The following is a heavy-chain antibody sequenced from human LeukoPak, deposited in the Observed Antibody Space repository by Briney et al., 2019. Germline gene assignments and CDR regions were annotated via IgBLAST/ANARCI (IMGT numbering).Heavy chain of an antibody. Sequence: SETLSLTCTVSGGSISSYYWSWIRQPAGKGLEWIGRIYTSGSTNYNPSLKSRVTMSVDTSKNQFSLKLSPVTAADTAVYYCARDMAVAGDNWFDPWGQGTLVTVSS. CDR2: IYTSGST. J-gene: IGHJ5*02. CDR3: ARDMAVAGDNWFDP. CDR1: GGSISSYY. V-gene: IGHV4-4*07. D-gene: IGHD6-19*01.